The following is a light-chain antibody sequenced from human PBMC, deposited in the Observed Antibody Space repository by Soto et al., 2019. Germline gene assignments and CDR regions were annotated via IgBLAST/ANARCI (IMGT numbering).Light chain of an antibody. V-gene: IGKV3-20*01. CDR1: QSVSSSY. Sequence: IALTQSPGTLSLSPGERATLSCRASQSVSSSYLAWYQQKPGQAPRLLIYGASSRATGIPGRFSGSGSGTDFTPTISRLEPEAFAVYYCHQDGSSPLYNFGQGTKLEIK. CDR2: GAS. CDR3: HQDGSSPLYN. J-gene: IGKJ2*01.